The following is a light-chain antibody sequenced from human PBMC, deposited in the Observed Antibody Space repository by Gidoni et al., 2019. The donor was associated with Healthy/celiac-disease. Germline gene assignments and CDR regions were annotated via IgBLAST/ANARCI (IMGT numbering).Light chain of an antibody. J-gene: IGKJ3*01. CDR2: WAS. CDR1: QSVLYSPNNKNY. Sequence: DIVMTQSPDSLAVSLGERATINCKSSQSVLYSPNNKNYLAWYQQKPGQPPKLLIYWASTRESGVPDRFSGSGSGTDSTLTISSLQAEDVAVYYCQQYYSTPFTFGPXTKVDIK. V-gene: IGKV4-1*01. CDR3: QQYYSTPFT.